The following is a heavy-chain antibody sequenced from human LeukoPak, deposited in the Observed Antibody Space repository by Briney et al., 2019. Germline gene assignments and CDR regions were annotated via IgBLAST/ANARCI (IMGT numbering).Heavy chain of an antibody. CDR1: GFTFSNAW. J-gene: IGHJ4*02. CDR2: IKTKTDGETT. CDR3: TTDDRY. V-gene: IGHV3-15*01. Sequence: GGSLRLSCAASGFTFSNAWMSWVRQAPGKGLEWVGRIKTKTDGETTDYAAPVEGRFTVSRDDSKNTLYLQMNSLKTEDTAMYYCTTDDRYWGQGILVTVSS.